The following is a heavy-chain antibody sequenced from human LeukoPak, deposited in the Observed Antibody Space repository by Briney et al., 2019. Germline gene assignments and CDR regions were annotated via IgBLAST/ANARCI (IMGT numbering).Heavy chain of an antibody. CDR3: ARASNRVTYYYYYYMDV. Sequence: SETLSLTCAVYGGSFSGYYWSWIRQPPGKGLEWIGEINHSGSTNYNPSLKSRVTISVDTSKNQFSLKLSSVTAADTAVYYCARASNRVTYYYYYYMDVWGKGTTVTVSS. J-gene: IGHJ6*03. CDR1: GGSFSGYY. V-gene: IGHV4-34*01. CDR2: INHSGST. D-gene: IGHD4-11*01.